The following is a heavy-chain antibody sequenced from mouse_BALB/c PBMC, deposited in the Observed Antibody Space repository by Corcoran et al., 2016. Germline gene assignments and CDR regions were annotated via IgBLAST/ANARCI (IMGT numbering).Heavy chain of an antibody. J-gene: IGHJ1*01. CDR1: GYTFSNYW. CDR2: ILPVSGST. CDR3: AKNGDWYCDV. Sequence: QVQLQQSGAELMKPGASVKISCKASGYTFSNYWMEWVNQRPGHCLEWIGEILPVSGSTNYTEKFKGKATITADTSSNTAYMQLRSLTTEDSAVYYCAKNGDWYCDVWGAGTTVTVSS. V-gene: IGHV1-9*01.